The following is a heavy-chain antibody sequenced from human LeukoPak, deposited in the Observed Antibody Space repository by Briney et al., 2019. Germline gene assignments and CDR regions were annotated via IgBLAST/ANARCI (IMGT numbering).Heavy chain of an antibody. V-gene: IGHV3-23*01. J-gene: IGHJ6*02. CDR1: GFTFSSYA. CDR3: AKKIHYGDYDYYYGLDV. CDR2: ISGSGDLT. Sequence: PGGSLRLSCAASGFTFSSYAMNWVRQAPGKGLEWVSVISGSGDLTYYADSVKGRFAISKENSKNTLYLQMNSLRAEDTAVYFCAKKIHYGDYDYYYGLDVWGQGTTVSVSS. D-gene: IGHD4-17*01.